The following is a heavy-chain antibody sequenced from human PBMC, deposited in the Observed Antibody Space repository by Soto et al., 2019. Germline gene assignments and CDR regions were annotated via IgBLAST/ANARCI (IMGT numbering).Heavy chain of an antibody. V-gene: IGHV1-69*13. D-gene: IGHD6-13*01. CDR2: IIPIFGTA. J-gene: IGHJ6*02. Sequence: SVKVSCKASGGTFSSYAISWVRQAPGQGLEWMGGIIPIFGTANYAQKFQGRVTITADESTSTAYMELSSLRSEDTGVYYCAIAYPPAPRSLAAAGTSLYYSAMDVWAQRTMVTVSS. CDR1: GGTFSSYA. CDR3: AIAYPPAPRSLAAAGTSLYYSAMDV.